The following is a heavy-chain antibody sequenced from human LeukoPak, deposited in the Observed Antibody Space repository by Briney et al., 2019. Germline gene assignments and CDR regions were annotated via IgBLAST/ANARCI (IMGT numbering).Heavy chain of an antibody. CDR2: ISGSGGST. J-gene: IGHJ4*02. V-gene: IGHV3-23*01. CDR1: GFTFSSYG. Sequence: GGSLRLSCAVSGFTFSSYGMSWVRQAPGKGLKWISAISGSGGSTNYADSVKGRFTISRDNSKNTLYLQMNSLRAEDTAVYYCAKDDYTSGYRDWGQGTLVTVSS. CDR3: AKDDYTSGYRD. D-gene: IGHD3-22*01.